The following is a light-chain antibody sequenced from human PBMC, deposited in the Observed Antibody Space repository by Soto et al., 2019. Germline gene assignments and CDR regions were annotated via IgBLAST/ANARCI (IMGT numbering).Light chain of an antibody. CDR2: EVS. Sequence: QSVLTQPASVSGSPGQSITISCTGTSRDVGGYNYVSWYQQHPGKAPKLMIYEVSNRPSGVSNRFSGSKSGNTASLTISGLQAEDEADYYCSSYTSSSTDVVFGGGTKVTVL. CDR3: SSYTSSSTDVV. CDR1: SRDVGGYNY. V-gene: IGLV2-14*01. J-gene: IGLJ2*01.